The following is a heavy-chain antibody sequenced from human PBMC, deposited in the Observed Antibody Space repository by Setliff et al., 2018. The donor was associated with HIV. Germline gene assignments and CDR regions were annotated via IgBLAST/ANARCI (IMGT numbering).Heavy chain of an antibody. V-gene: IGHV1-18*01. CDR1: GYTFTSYG. Sequence: RASVKVSCKASGYTFTSYGISWLRQAPGQGLEWMRWISAYNGNTNYAQKLQASVTMTTATSTSTAYKELRSLRSDDTAVYYCARGTYYYDCCGYLAACHFDYWGQGTLVTVSS. J-gene: IGHJ4*02. CDR2: ISAYNGNT. D-gene: IGHD3-22*01. CDR3: ARGTYYYDCCGYLAACHFDY.